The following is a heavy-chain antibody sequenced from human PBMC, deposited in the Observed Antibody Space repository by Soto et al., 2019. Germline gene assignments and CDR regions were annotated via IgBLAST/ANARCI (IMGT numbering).Heavy chain of an antibody. CDR3: AKDSGPIMCEE. D-gene: IGHD3-10*01. CDR1: GFSFSTYA. V-gene: IGHV3-23*01. J-gene: IGHJ4*02. CDR2: ISNDATRT. Sequence: EVQLLESGGDLVQPGGSLRLSCAASGFSFSTYAMSWVRQAPGKGLEWVSTISNDATRTYYADSVKGRFTISRDNSKNTVFFQMDSLRAEDTAIYYCAKDSGPIMCEEWGQGILVTVSS.